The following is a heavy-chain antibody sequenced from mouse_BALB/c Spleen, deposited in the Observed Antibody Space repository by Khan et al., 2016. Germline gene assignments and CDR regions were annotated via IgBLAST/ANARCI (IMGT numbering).Heavy chain of an antibody. J-gene: IGHJ3*01. Sequence: QVRLQQSGAELAKPGASVKMSCKASGYTFTSYWMHWVTQRPGQGLEWIGYINPSTGYTEYNQKFKDKATLTADKSSSTAYMQLSSLTSEDSAVLYCARSTMILFAYWGQGTLVTVSA. CDR3: ARSTMILFAY. CDR2: INPSTGYT. V-gene: IGHV1-7*01. CDR1: GYTFTSYW. D-gene: IGHD2-4*01.